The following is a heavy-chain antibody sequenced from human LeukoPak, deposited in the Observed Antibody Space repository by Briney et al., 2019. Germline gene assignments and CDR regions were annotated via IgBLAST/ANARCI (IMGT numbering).Heavy chain of an antibody. D-gene: IGHD2-15*01. CDR2: ISAYNGNT. CDR3: AGAYCSGGSCPGVFDY. Sequence: ASVKVSCKASGYTFTSYGISWVRQAPGQGLEWMGWISAYNGNTNYAQKLQGRVTMTTDTSTSTAYMELRSLRSEDTAVYYCAGAYCSGGSCPGVFDYWGQGTLVTVSS. V-gene: IGHV1-18*01. J-gene: IGHJ4*02. CDR1: GYTFTSYG.